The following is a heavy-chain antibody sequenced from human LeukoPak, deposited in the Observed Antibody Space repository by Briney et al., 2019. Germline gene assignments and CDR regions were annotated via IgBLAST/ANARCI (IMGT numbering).Heavy chain of an antibody. Sequence: SETLSLTCTVSGGSISSYYWSWIRQPPGKGLEWIGYIYYSGSTNYNPSLKSRVTISVDTSKNQFSLKLSSVTAADTAVYYCARDPQLWLDAAPYGMDVWGQGTTVTVSS. CDR3: ARDPQLWLDAAPYGMDV. J-gene: IGHJ6*02. CDR2: IYYSGST. V-gene: IGHV4-59*01. CDR1: GGSISSYY. D-gene: IGHD5-18*01.